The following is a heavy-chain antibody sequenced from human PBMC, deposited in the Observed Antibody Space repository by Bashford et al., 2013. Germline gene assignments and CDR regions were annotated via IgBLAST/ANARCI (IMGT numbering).Heavy chain of an antibody. D-gene: IGHD4-11*01. V-gene: IGHV3-30*02. J-gene: IGHJ6*02. CDR3: AKDRNSNSQYYYYGMDV. CDR2: IPYDESNK. Sequence: GSLRLSCAASGFTFSSYGMHWVRQAPGKGLEWVAVIPYDESNKYYADSVKGRFTISRDNSKNTLYLQMNSLRAEDTAVYYCAKDRNSNSQYYYYGMDVWGQGTTVTVSS. CDR1: GFTFSSYG.